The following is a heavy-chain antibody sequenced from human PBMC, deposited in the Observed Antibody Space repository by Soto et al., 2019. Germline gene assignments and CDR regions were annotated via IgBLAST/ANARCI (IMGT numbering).Heavy chain of an antibody. CDR1: GSCIKSSGYY. CDR2: MFYGVST. Sequence: SETLWLTCTVSGSCIKSSGYYWGWIRQPPGKGLEWIGSMFYGVSTYYNPSLKSRVTVSVDTSKNQFSLNLRSVTAADTAVYYCARLPSRHLVDYWGQGTMVTVSS. J-gene: IGHJ4*02. D-gene: IGHD3-3*02. V-gene: IGHV4-39*01. CDR3: ARLPSRHLVDY.